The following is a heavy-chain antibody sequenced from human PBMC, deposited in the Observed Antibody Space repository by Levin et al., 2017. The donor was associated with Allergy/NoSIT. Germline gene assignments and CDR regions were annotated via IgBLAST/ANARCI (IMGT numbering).Heavy chain of an antibody. V-gene: IGHV3-74*01. CDR3: ARDGGGLAV. CDR1: GFTFSSFR. D-gene: IGHD3-10*01. Sequence: GESLKISCAASGFTFSSFRMHWVRQAPGKGLLWVSLIASDGSGTNYADSVKGRFTVSRDNAKNTLSLQMDSLRAEDTGVYYCARDGGGLAVWGQGTTVTVSS. J-gene: IGHJ6*02. CDR2: IASDGSGT.